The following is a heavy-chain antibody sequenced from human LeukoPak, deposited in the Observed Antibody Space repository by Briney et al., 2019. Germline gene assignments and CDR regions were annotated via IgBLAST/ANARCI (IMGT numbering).Heavy chain of an antibody. CDR3: AKDLTGVGANMFDY. CDR2: IRYDGSNK. CDR1: GFTFSSYG. Sequence: PGGSLRLSCAASGFTFSSYGMHWVRQAPPKGLEWVAFIRYDGSNKYYADSVKGRFTISRDNSKNTLYLQMNSLRAEDTAVYYCAKDLTGVGANMFDYWGQGTLVTVSS. V-gene: IGHV3-30*02. D-gene: IGHD1-26*01. J-gene: IGHJ4*02.